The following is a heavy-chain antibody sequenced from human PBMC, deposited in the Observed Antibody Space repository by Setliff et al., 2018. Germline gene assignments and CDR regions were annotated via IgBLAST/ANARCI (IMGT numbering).Heavy chain of an antibody. CDR2: IYTSGDT. CDR3: ARDRVIVASGRRGFYFDY. J-gene: IGHJ4*01. Sequence: PSETLSLTCTVSGASISCHIWAWVRQPAGKGLEWIGRIYTSGDTNYNPSLKSRVTMSVDTSKNQISLKLSSVTAADTAVYYCARDRVIVASGRRGFYFDYWGHGTQVTVSS. V-gene: IGHV4-4*07. CDR1: GASISCHI. D-gene: IGHD5-12*01.